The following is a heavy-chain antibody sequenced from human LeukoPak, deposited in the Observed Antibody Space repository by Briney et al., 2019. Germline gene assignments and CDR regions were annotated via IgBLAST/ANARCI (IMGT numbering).Heavy chain of an antibody. J-gene: IGHJ3*02. CDR1: GYTFTVYY. D-gene: IGHD2-21*02. CDR3: ARGGTAILRDAFDI. Sequence: ASVKVSFNASGYTFTVYYMHWVRQAPGQGIERMGWTNPNSGGTNYAKKCQGRVTMTRDTSRSTAYMELSRMRSDDTAVYYCARGGTAILRDAFDIWGQGTMVTVSS. V-gene: IGHV1-2*02. CDR2: TNPNSGGT.